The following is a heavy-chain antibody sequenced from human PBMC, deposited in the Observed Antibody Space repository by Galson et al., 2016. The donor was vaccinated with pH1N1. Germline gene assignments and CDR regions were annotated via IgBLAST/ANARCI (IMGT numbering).Heavy chain of an antibody. J-gene: IGHJ4*02. Sequence: SLRLSCAASGFTFGDYAMRWVRQAPGQGLEYVSSISTSSGTTYYGDSLRGRFTISRDNSKNTVYLQMNSLRAEDTAMYYCTKARVGNYYFDYWGQGSLVTVSS. CDR2: ISTSSGTT. CDR1: GFTFGDYA. D-gene: IGHD1-7*01. CDR3: TKARVGNYYFDY. V-gene: IGHV3-23*01.